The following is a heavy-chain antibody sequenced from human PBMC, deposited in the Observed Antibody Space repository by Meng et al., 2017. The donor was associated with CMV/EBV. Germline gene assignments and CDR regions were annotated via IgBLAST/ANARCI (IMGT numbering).Heavy chain of an antibody. CDR2: TNPIFGTA. CDR1: TFSSYA. CDR3: ARAGSIAALFGGGWFDP. V-gene: IGHV1-69*05. Sequence: TFSSYAISWVRQGPGQGLEWMGGTNPIFGTANYAQKFQGRVTITTDESTSTAYMELSSLKSEDTAVYYCARAGSIAALFGGGWFDPWGQGTLVTVSS. J-gene: IGHJ5*02. D-gene: IGHD6-6*01.